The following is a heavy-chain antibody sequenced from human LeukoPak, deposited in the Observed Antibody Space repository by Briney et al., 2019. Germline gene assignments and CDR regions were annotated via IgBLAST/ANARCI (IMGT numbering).Heavy chain of an antibody. CDR1: GFTFSSYG. CDR2: IRYDGSNK. Sequence: GGSLRLSCAASGFTFSSYGMHWVRQAPGKGLEWVAFIRYDGSNKYYADSVKGRFTISRDNSKNTLYLQMNSLRAEDTAVYYCAKPYYYGSGPMGWFDPWGQGTLVTVSS. D-gene: IGHD3-10*01. CDR3: AKPYYYGSGPMGWFDP. V-gene: IGHV3-30*02. J-gene: IGHJ5*02.